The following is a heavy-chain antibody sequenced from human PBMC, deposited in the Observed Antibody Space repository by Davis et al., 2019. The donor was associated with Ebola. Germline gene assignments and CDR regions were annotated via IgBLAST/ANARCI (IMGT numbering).Heavy chain of an antibody. CDR2: INSDGRTT. J-gene: IGHJ4*02. V-gene: IGHV3-74*01. CDR1: EFTFSSYW. Sequence: HTGGSLRLSCAASEFTFSSYWMHWVRQAPGKGLVWVSRINSDGRTTAYADSVKGRFTISRDNAKNTLYLQMNTLRAEDTAVYYCAREANGVGDYWGQGTLVTVSS. CDR3: AREANGVGDY. D-gene: IGHD1-26*01.